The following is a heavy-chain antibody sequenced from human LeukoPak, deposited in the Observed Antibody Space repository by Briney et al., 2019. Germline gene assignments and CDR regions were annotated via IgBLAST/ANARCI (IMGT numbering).Heavy chain of an antibody. D-gene: IGHD3-22*01. CDR1: GFTFSSYS. CDR3: AKDRAAYYYDSSGYYTGWFDP. CDR2: ISSSSSTI. J-gene: IGHJ5*02. Sequence: PGGSLKLSCAASGFTFSSYSMNWVRQAPGKGLEWVSYISSSSSTIYYADSVKGRFTISRDNSKNTLYLQMNSLRAEDTAVYYCAKDRAAYYYDSSGYYTGWFDPWGQGTLVTVSS. V-gene: IGHV3-48*01.